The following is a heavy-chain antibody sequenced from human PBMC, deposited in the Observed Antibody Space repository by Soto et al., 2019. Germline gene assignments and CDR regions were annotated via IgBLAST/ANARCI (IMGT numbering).Heavy chain of an antibody. Sequence: QVQLVQSGAEVKKPGASVRVSCKASGYTFTAYAMDWVRQTPGQRLERVGWINVGTGDPEYSQQFQGRVTIPSDTSARTLYMERSSLRSEDTAVYYCASDVETSMSAPLDYWGQGSLVTVSS. D-gene: IGHD3-3*01. V-gene: IGHV1-3*01. CDR1: GYTFTAYA. CDR2: INVGTGDP. J-gene: IGHJ4*02. CDR3: ASDVETSMSAPLDY.